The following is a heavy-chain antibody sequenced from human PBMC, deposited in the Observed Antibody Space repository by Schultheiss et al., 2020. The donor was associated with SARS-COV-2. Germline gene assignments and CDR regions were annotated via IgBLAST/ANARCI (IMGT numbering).Heavy chain of an antibody. J-gene: IGHJ5*02. CDR2: INHSGST. CDR3: ARGAGSSSWYVLSNWFDP. Sequence: SETLSLTCTVSGGSISSYYWSWIRQPPGKGLEWIGEINHSGSTNYNPSLKSRVTISVDTSKNQFSLKLSSVTAADTAVYYCARGAGSSSWYVLSNWFDPWGQGTLVTVSS. D-gene: IGHD6-13*01. V-gene: IGHV4-34*01. CDR1: GGSISSYY.